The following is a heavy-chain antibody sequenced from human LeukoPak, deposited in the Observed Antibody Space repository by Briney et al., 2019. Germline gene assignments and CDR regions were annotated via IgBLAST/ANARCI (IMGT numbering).Heavy chain of an antibody. Sequence: GGSLRLSCAASGFTFSSYAMSWVRQAPGKGLEWVSAISGSGGSTYYADSVKGRFTISRDNSKNTLYLQMNSLRAEGTAVYYCAKDAAGVVVTYYYYYMDVWGKGTTVTVSS. J-gene: IGHJ6*03. D-gene: IGHD3-22*01. V-gene: IGHV3-23*01. CDR1: GFTFSSYA. CDR2: ISGSGGST. CDR3: AKDAAGVVVTYYYYYMDV.